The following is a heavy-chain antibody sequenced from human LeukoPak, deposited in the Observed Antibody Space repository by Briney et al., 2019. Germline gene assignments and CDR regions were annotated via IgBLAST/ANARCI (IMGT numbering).Heavy chain of an antibody. CDR2: IIPIFCTA. D-gene: IGHD2-2*01. CDR3: AGREVGYCSSTSCYSHAFDI. CDR1: GGTFSSYA. Sequence: SVKVSCKASGGTFSSYAISWVRQAPGQGLEWMGGIIPIFCTANYAQKFQGRVTITADESTSTAYMELSGLRSEDTAVYYCAGREVGYCSSTSCYSHAFDIWGQGTMVTVSS. J-gene: IGHJ3*02. V-gene: IGHV1-69*13.